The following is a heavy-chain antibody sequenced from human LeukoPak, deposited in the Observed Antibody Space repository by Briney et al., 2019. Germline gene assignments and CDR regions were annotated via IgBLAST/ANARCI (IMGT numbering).Heavy chain of an antibody. CDR2: ISYDGSNK. CDR3: SKGRARIAVAGNLIDY. J-gene: IGHJ4*02. Sequence: PGRSLRLSCAASGFTFSSSGMHWVRQAPGKGLEWVAVISYDGSNKYYADSVKGRFTISRDNSKNTLSLQMNSLRAEDTAVYYCSKGRARIAVAGNLIDYWGQGTLVTVSS. CDR1: GFTFSSSG. V-gene: IGHV3-30*18. D-gene: IGHD6-19*01.